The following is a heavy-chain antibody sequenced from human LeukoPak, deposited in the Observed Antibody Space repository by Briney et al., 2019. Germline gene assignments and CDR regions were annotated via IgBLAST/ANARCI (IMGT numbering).Heavy chain of an antibody. CDR2: LYYSGTT. J-gene: IGHJ4*02. Sequence: SETLSLTCTVSGGSISSTSYLWGRIRQPPGKGLEWIGDLYYSGTTYYNPSLKSRVTISVDTSKNQFSLKLTSVTAADTAVYYCARVGGAGYCSSVNCYFDYWGQGTLVTVSS. CDR3: ARVGGAGYCSSVNCYFDY. D-gene: IGHD2-2*01. CDR1: GGSISSTSYL. V-gene: IGHV4-39*07.